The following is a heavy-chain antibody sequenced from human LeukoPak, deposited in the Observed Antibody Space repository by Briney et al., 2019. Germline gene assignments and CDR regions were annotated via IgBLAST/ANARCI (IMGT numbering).Heavy chain of an antibody. CDR1: GVSISSYY. CDR3: ARQGIPAATEVYFDY. J-gene: IGHJ4*02. V-gene: IGHV4-59*08. CDR2: IYYSGST. Sequence: SETLSLTCTVSGVSISSYYWSWIRQPPGKGLEWIGYIYYSGSTNYNPSLKSRVTISVDTSKNQFSLKLSSVTAADTAVCYCARQGIPAATEVYFDYWGQGTLVTVSS. D-gene: IGHD2-2*01.